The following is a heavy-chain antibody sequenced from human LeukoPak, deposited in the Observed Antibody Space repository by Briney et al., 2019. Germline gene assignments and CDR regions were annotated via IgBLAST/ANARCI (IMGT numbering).Heavy chain of an antibody. Sequence: GGSLRLSCAASGFTFSNAWMSWVRQAPGKGLEWVGRIKSKTDGGTTDYAAPVKSRFTISRDDSKNTLYLQMNSLKTEDTAVYYCTIGYRQGYCSGGSCYWSYYFDYWGQGTLVTVSS. D-gene: IGHD2-15*01. CDR2: IKSKTDGGTT. J-gene: IGHJ4*02. CDR3: TIGYRQGYCSGGSCYWSYYFDY. CDR1: GFTFSNAW. V-gene: IGHV3-15*01.